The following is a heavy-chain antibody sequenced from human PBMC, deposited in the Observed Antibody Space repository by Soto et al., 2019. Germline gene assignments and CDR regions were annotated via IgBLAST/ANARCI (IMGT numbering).Heavy chain of an antibody. CDR1: GFTFSSYG. CDR2: ISYDGSNK. V-gene: IGHV3-30*18. CDR3: AKDQGILFAPNWFDP. Sequence: QVQLVESGGGVVQPGRSLRLSCAASGFTFSSYGMHWVRQAPGKGVEWVAVISYDGSNKYYADSVKGRFTISRDNSKNTLYLQMNSLRAEDTAVYYCAKDQGILFAPNWFDPWGQGTLVTVSS. D-gene: IGHD2-15*01. J-gene: IGHJ5*02.